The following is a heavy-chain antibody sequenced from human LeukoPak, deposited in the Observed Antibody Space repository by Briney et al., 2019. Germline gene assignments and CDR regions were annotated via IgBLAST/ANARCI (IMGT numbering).Heavy chain of an antibody. CDR3: AVDILTGYVDY. Sequence: GGSLRLSCAASGFTVSSNYMSWVRQAPGKGLEWVSVIYSGGSTYYADSVKGRFTISRDNSKNTLYLQMNSLRAEDTAVYYCAVDILTGYVDYWGQGTLVTVSS. CDR2: IYSGGST. CDR1: GFTVSSNY. V-gene: IGHV3-53*01. D-gene: IGHD3-9*01. J-gene: IGHJ4*02.